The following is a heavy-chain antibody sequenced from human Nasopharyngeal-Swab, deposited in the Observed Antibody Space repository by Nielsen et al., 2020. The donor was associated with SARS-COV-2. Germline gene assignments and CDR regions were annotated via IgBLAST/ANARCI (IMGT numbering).Heavy chain of an antibody. V-gene: IGHV3-21*01. D-gene: IGHD3-10*01. J-gene: IGHJ5*02. Sequence: GESLKISCAASGFTFSSYSMNWVRQAPGKGLEWVSSISSSSSYIFYADSVKGRFTISRDNAKKSLYLQMNSLRAEDTAVYYCARSPSSITMVRGVIMTGWFDPWGQGTLVTVSS. CDR2: ISSSSSYI. CDR3: ARSPSSITMVRGVIMTGWFDP. CDR1: GFTFSSYS.